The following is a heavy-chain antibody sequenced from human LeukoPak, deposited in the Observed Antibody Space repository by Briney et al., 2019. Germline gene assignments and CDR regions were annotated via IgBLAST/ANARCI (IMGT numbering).Heavy chain of an antibody. CDR1: GITLSDFW. D-gene: IGHD5-24*01. V-gene: IGHV3-15*01. CDR2: IKAKIHGKTI. J-gene: IGHJ4*02. CDR3: TRRSTI. Sequence: PGGSLRLSCAASGITLSDFWFSWVRQAPGKGLEWVARIKAKIHGKTIDYAAPVRGRFIISRDDSRNTVYLQMNSLKSEDTAMYYCTRRSTIWGRGTRVTVSS.